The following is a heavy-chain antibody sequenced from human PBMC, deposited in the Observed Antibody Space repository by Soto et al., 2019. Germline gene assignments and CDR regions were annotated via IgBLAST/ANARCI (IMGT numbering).Heavy chain of an antibody. Sequence: SVKVSCKASGGTFSSYTISWVRQAPGQGLEWMGIIIPILGITNYAQKFQGRVTITGDTSTSTAYMELSSLRSEDTAVYYRAREVIGLGIAAAGGDHWGQRTLVTVSS. V-gene: IGHV1-69*04. D-gene: IGHD6-13*01. CDR3: AREVIGLGIAAAGGDH. J-gene: IGHJ4*02. CDR2: IIPILGIT. CDR1: GGTFSSYT.